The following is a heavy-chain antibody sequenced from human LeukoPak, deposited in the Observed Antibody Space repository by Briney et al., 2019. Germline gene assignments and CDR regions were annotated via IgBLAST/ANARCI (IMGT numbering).Heavy chain of an antibody. D-gene: IGHD6-13*01. V-gene: IGHV5-51*01. CDR3: ARRVAVAATQLDAFDI. CDR1: GYTFTNYW. CDR2: IYPGDSDT. J-gene: IGHJ3*02. Sequence: GDSLKISCKGSGYTFTNYWIGWVRQMPGKGLEWMGIIYPGDSDTRYSPSFQGQVTISADNFITTAYLQWSSLKASDTAMYYCARRVAVAATQLDAFDIWGQGTMVTVSS.